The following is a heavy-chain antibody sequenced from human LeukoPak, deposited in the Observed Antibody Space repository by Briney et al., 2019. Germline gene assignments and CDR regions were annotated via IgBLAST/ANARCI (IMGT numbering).Heavy chain of an antibody. Sequence: GGSLRLSCEASGFTFSSHAMYWGRQAPGKGLEWVAGIFGSGGSPHYADPVKGRFTISRDNSRNTVYLQINSLRAEDTAVYYCGKTTVGYSSGQKPAWPVDDWGQGTLVTVSS. V-gene: IGHV3-23*01. D-gene: IGHD5-18*01. CDR2: IFGSGGSP. CDR3: GKTTVGYSSGQKPAWPVDD. CDR1: GFTFSSHA. J-gene: IGHJ4*02.